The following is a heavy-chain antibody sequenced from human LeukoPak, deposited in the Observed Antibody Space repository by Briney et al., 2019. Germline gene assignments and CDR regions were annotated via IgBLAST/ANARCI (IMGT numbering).Heavy chain of an antibody. D-gene: IGHD3-10*01. Sequence: GGSLRLSCAASGFTFDDYGMSWVRQAPGKGLEPVSGINWNGGSTGYADSVRGRFTIPRDNAKNSLYLQMNSLRAEDTALYYCARSLWFGETVGVYWGQGTLVTVSS. CDR3: ARSLWFGETVGVY. V-gene: IGHV3-20*04. CDR1: GFTFDDYG. CDR2: INWNGGST. J-gene: IGHJ4*02.